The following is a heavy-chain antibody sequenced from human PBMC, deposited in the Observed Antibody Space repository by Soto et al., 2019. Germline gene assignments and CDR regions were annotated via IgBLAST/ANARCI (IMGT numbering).Heavy chain of an antibody. CDR3: TISSSCNY. Sequence: EVQLVESGGGLVKPGGSLRLSCAASGFTFSSYNINWVRQAPGKGLEWVSSIRSSSNSIYYADSVKGRFTISRDDAKNSLYLQMNSLRAEDAAVYYCTISSSCNYWGQGTLVTVSS. J-gene: IGHJ4*02. V-gene: IGHV3-21*01. D-gene: IGHD6-13*01. CDR2: IRSSSNSI. CDR1: GFTFSSYN.